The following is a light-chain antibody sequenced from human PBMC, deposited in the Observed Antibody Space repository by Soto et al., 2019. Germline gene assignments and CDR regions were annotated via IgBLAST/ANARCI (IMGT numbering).Light chain of an antibody. V-gene: IGKV3-15*01. J-gene: IGKJ1*01. Sequence: EIVLTQSPATLSLSPGQRAPLSCRASQRVSSKLAWYQQRPGQAPRLLIYSASTRATGIPARFSGSGSGTEFTLTISSLQSEDFAVYYCHQYNHWLTWTFGQGTKVDIK. CDR3: HQYNHWLTWT. CDR2: SAS. CDR1: QRVSSK.